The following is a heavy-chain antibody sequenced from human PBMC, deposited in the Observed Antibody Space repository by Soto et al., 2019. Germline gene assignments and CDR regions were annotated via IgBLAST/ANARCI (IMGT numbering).Heavy chain of an antibody. Sequence: QVQLVQSGAEVKKPGASVKVSCKASGYTFTSYDINWVRQATGQGLEYLGWMNPNSGNTGYVQKFQGSVTMTRDTSISTAYMELVSLRSEDTAVYFCARGVKYGAYSRWFDPWGQGTLVTVSS. CDR1: GYTFTSYD. J-gene: IGHJ5*02. CDR3: ARGVKYGAYSRWFDP. D-gene: IGHD4-17*01. V-gene: IGHV1-8*01. CDR2: MNPNSGNT.